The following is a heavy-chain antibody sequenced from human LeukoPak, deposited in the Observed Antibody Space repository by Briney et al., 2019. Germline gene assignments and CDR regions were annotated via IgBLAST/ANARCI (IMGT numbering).Heavy chain of an antibody. D-gene: IGHD4-17*01. CDR2: IYTSGST. J-gene: IGHJ4*02. CDR3: ARASDDFGDYGFDY. Sequence: SETLSLTCTVSGGSISNYYWNWIRQPAGKELEWIGRIYTSGSTNYNPSLKSRLTMSMDTSKNQFSLRLSSVTAADTAVYYCARASDDFGDYGFDYWGQGTLVTGSS. V-gene: IGHV4-4*07. CDR1: GGSISNYY.